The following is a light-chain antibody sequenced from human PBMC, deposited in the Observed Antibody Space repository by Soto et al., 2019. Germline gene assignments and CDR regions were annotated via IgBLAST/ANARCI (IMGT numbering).Light chain of an antibody. V-gene: IGLV2-14*03. CDR3: NSFTTSSTYV. J-gene: IGLJ1*01. CDR2: DVS. CDR1: TSDVGRYNY. Sequence: QSVLTQPASVSGSPGQSISISCTGTTSDVGRYNYVSWYQQHPGEAPKLMIYDVSYRPSWVSNRFSGSKSGITASLTISGLQAEDEADYYCNSFTTSSTYVFGTGTKVT.